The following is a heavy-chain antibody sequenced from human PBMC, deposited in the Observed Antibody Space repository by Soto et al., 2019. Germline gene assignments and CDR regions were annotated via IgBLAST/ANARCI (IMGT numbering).Heavy chain of an antibody. V-gene: IGHV1-69*13. J-gene: IGHJ4*02. D-gene: IGHD1-7*01. CDR3: ARDPLPYNWHYSFAY. CDR1: GGTFSSYA. CDR2: IIPIFGTA. Sequence: GASVKVSCKASGGTFSSYAISWVRQAPGQGLEWMGGIIPIFGTANYAQKFQGRVTITADESTSTAYMELSSLRSEDTAVYYCARDPLPYNWHYSFAYWGQGTMVTVSS.